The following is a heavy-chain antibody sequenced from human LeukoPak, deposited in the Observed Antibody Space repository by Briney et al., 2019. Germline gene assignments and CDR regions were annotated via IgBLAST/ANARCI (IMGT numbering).Heavy chain of an antibody. Sequence: GGSLRLSCAASGFTISSHWMRWVRQAPGKGLEWVATIQEDGSEKYYVDSVKGRFTISRDNAKNSLYLHMDSLRAEDTAVYYCGRRGLGSMSAMDVWGQGTTVTVSS. D-gene: IGHD3-10*01. V-gene: IGHV3-7*04. CDR2: IQEDGSEK. CDR3: GRRGLGSMSAMDV. CDR1: GFTISSHW. J-gene: IGHJ6*02.